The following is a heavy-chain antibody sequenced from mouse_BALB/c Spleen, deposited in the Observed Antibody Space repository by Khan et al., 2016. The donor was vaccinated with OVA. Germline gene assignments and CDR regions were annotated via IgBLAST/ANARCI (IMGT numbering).Heavy chain of an antibody. V-gene: IGHV5-12-1*01. CDR3: TRHQATMITTSCYFDV. CDR2: ISSGGGSV. Sequence: EVELVESGGDLVKPGGSLKLSCAASGFAFSSYDMSWVRQTPEKRLDWVAYISSGGGSVHFSDTVKGRFTISRDTAKNTLYLQMGSLKSEDTAMYYCTRHQATMITTSCYFDVWGAGTTVTVSS. D-gene: IGHD2-4*01. J-gene: IGHJ1*01. CDR1: GFAFSSYD.